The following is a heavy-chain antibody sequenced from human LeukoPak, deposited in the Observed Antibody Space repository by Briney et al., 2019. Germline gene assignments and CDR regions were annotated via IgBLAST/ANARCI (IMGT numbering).Heavy chain of an antibody. V-gene: IGHV3-7*03. J-gene: IGHJ4*02. CDR1: GFTFSSYW. Sequence: GGSLRLSCAASGFTFSSYWMSWVRQAPGKGLEWVANIKQDGSEKYYVDSVKGRFTISRDNSKNTLYLQMNRLRAEDTAVYYCAKDSRTIYDSSWLYYFDSWGQGTLVTVSS. CDR3: AKDSRTIYDSSWLYYFDS. CDR2: IKQDGSEK. D-gene: IGHD6-13*01.